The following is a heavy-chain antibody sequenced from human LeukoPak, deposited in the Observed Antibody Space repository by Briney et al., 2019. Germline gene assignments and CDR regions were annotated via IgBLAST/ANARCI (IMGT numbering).Heavy chain of an antibody. J-gene: IGHJ4*02. D-gene: IGHD4/OR15-4a*01. CDR3: ARQRWGDYGRVDY. V-gene: IGHV4-39*01. Sequence: SETLSLTCTVSGGSISSSSYYWVWIRQPPGKGLECIGGIYYSGSTYYNPSLKSRVTISVDTSKNQFSLKLSSVTAADTAVYYCARQRWGDYGRVDYGGQEPRVTVPS. CDR1: GGSISSSSYY. CDR2: IYYSGST.